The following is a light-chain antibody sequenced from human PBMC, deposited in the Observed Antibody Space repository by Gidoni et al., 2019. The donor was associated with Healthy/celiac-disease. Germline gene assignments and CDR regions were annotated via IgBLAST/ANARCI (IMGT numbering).Light chain of an antibody. CDR2: DVS. Sequence: QSALTQPASVSGSPGQSSTISCTVTSSDVGGYNYVAWYQQHPGKAPKLMIYDVSTRPSGVSNRFSGSKSGNTASLPISGLQAADEADYYCSSYTSSSTLVFGGGTKLTVL. V-gene: IGLV2-14*01. CDR1: SSDVGGYNY. CDR3: SSYTSSSTLV. J-gene: IGLJ3*02.